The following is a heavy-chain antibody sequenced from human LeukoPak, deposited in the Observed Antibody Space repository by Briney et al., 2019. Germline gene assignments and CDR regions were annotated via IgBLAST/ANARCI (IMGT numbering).Heavy chain of an antibody. CDR3: ARMYYYDNSGRGHYFDY. CDR2: IKHSGST. V-gene: IGHV4-34*01. D-gene: IGHD3-22*01. J-gene: IGHJ4*02. Sequence: KPSETLSLTCAVYGGSFSGYYWSWIRQPPGKGLEWIGEIKHSGSTNYNPSLKSRVTISVDTSKNQFSLKLSSVTAADTAVYYCARMYYYDNSGRGHYFDYWGQGTLVTVSS. CDR1: GGSFSGYY.